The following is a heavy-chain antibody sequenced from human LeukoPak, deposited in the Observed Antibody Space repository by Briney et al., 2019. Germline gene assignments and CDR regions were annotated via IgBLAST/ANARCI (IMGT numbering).Heavy chain of an antibody. CDR2: ISGSGGST. CDR1: GFTFSIYA. V-gene: IGHV3-23*01. CDR3: AKGGIWYYYDSSGWDI. D-gene: IGHD3-22*01. Sequence: PGGSLRLSCAASGFTFSIYAMSWVRQAPGKGLEWVSAISGSGGSTYYADSVKGRFTISRDNSKNTLYLQMNSLRAEDTAVYYCAKGGIWYYYDSSGWDIWGQGTMVTVSS. J-gene: IGHJ3*02.